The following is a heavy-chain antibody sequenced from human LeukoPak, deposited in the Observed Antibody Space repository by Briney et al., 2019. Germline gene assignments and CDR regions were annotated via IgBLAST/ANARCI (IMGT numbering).Heavy chain of an antibody. V-gene: IGHV4-39*01. CDR3: ARHDVPGSTSLTTFQY. CDR2: IYYSGST. J-gene: IGHJ1*01. Sequence: SETLSLTCTVSGGSISRSGYYWGWIRQPPGKGLEWIGSIYYSGSTYYNPSLKSRVTISVDTSKNQFSLKLSSVTAADSAVYYCARHDVPGSTSLTTFQYWGQGALVTVSS. D-gene: IGHD1-26*01. CDR1: GGSISRSGYY.